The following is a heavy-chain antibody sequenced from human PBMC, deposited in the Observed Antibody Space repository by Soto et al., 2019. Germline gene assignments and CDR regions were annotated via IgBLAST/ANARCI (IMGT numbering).Heavy chain of an antibody. CDR3: ARARNRYFDY. CDR1: GGSMTTGSYF. J-gene: IGHJ4*02. CDR2: VFRSGSV. Sequence: SETLSLTCNVSGGSMTTGSYFWSWIRQPPGKGLEWIGYVFRSGSVNYSPSFKSRVTISIDTSKNQFSLMLKSVTAADTAVYFCARARNRYFDYWGQGALVTVSS. V-gene: IGHV4-61*01. D-gene: IGHD1-1*01.